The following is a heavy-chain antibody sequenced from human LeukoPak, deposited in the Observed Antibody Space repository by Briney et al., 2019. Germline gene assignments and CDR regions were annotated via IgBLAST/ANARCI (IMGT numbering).Heavy chain of an antibody. CDR2: IYYSGST. CDR3: ARRMYGVYFDY. CDR1: GDSISRYY. D-gene: IGHD2-8*01. J-gene: IGHJ4*02. V-gene: IGHV4-59*01. Sequence: PSETLSLTCTVSGDSISRYYWNWIRQPPGKGLEWIGYIYYSGSTNYNPSLKSRVTISVDTSKNQFSLKVSSVTAADTAVYYCARRMYGVYFDYWGQGTLVTVSS.